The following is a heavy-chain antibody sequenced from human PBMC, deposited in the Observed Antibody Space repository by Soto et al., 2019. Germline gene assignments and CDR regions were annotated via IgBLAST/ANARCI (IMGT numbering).Heavy chain of an antibody. Sequence: QVTLKESGPVLVKPTETLTLTCTVSGFSLSNARMGVSWIRQPPGKALEWLAHIFSNDEKSYRLSLKSRITISKDTSKSQVVLTMTNMDPVDTATYYCARTYDSGSYYAIDYWGQGTLVTVSS. D-gene: IGHD1-26*01. V-gene: IGHV2-26*01. J-gene: IGHJ4*02. CDR2: IFSNDEK. CDR3: ARTYDSGSYYAIDY. CDR1: GFSLSNARMG.